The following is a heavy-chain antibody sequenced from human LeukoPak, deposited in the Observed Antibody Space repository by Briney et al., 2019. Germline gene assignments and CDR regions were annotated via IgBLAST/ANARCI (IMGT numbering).Heavy chain of an antibody. D-gene: IGHD3-22*01. CDR2: IYYSGST. CDR3: ASQAPYYYDSSGIDY. J-gene: IGHJ4*02. Sequence: NPSQTLSLNCTVSGGSISSGDYYWSWIRQPPGKGLEWIGYIYYSGSTYYNPSLKSQVTISVDTSKNQFSLKLSSVTAADTAVYYCASQAPYYYDSSGIDYWGQGTLVTVSS. CDR1: GGSISSGDYY. V-gene: IGHV4-30-4*08.